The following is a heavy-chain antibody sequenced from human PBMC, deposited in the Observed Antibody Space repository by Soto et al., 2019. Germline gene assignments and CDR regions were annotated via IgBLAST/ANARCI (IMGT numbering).Heavy chain of an antibody. J-gene: IGHJ4*02. V-gene: IGHV3-23*01. Sequence: LRLSCAASGFTFSSYAMSWVRQAPGKGLEWVSAISGSGGSTYYADSVKGRFTISRDNSKNTLYLQMNSLRAEDTAVYYCAKDLTVTRALDYWGQGTLVTVSS. CDR1: GFTFSSYA. CDR2: ISGSGGST. D-gene: IGHD4-4*01. CDR3: AKDLTVTRALDY.